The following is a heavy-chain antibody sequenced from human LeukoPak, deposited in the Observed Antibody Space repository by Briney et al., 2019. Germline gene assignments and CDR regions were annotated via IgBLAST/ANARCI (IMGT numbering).Heavy chain of an antibody. CDR3: ARYYYDSSGSPSNDY. V-gene: IGHV3-11*01. D-gene: IGHD3-22*01. J-gene: IGHJ4*02. Sequence: GGSLRLSCAASGFTFSDYYMSWIRQAPGKGLEWVSYISSSGSTIYYADSVKGRFTISRDNAKNSLYLQMNSLRAEDTAVYYCARYYYDSSGSPSNDYWGQGTLVTVSS. CDR2: ISSSGSTI. CDR1: GFTFSDYY.